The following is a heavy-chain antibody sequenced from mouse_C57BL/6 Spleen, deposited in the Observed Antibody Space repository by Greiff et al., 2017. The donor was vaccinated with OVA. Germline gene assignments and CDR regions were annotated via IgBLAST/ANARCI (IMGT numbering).Heavy chain of an antibody. D-gene: IGHD1-1*02. CDR3: ATLWKAY. J-gene: IGHJ3*01. V-gene: IGHV5-17*01. Sequence: EVNVVESGGGLVKPGGSLKLSCAASGFTFSDSGMHWVRQAPEKGLEWVAYISSGSTTIYYTDTVKGRFTISRDNAKNTLFLQMTSLRSEDTAMYYCATLWKAYWGQGTLVTVSA. CDR1: GFTFSDSG. CDR2: ISSGSTTI.